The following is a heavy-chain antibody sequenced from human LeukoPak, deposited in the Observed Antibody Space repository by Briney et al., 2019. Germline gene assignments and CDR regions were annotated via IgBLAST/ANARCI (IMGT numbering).Heavy chain of an antibody. CDR3: ARDIRYCTNGVCSGNWFDP. CDR2: IIPILGIA. D-gene: IGHD2-8*01. J-gene: IGHJ5*02. CDR1: GGTFSSYA. V-gene: IGHV1-69*04. Sequence: GSSVKVSCKASGGTFSSYAISWVRQAPGQGLEWMGRIIPILGIANYAQKFQGRVTITAGKSTSTAYMELSSLRSEDTAVYYCARDIRYCTNGVCSGNWFDPWGQGTLVTVSS.